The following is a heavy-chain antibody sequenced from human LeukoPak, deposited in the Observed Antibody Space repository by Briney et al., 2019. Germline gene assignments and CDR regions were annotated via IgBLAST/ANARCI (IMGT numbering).Heavy chain of an antibody. D-gene: IGHD6-19*01. CDR3: AKDMGPSGLGSGWPFDY. CDR2: MSYDGRHE. J-gene: IGHJ4*02. Sequence: GRSLRLSCAASGFTFSSYAVHWVRQAPGKGLEWVAIMSYDGRHEYYADSVKGRFTISRDNSKNTLFLQMTSLRVEDTAVYYCAKDMGPSGLGSGWPFDYWGQGTLVTVSS. V-gene: IGHV3-30*18. CDR1: GFTFSSYA.